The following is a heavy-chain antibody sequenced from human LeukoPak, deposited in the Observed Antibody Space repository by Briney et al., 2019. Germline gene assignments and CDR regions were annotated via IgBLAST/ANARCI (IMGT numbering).Heavy chain of an antibody. V-gene: IGHV4-59*08. J-gene: IGHJ4*02. D-gene: IGHD3-10*01. CDR2: IYYSGST. CDR3: ARHAGGYGSGSYSDYYFDY. Sequence: SETLSLTCTVSGGSISSYYWSWIRQPPGKGLEWIGYIYYSGSTNYNPSLKSRVTISVDTSKNQFSLKLSSVTAADTAVYYCARHAGGYGSGSYSDYYFDYWGQGTLVTVSS. CDR1: GGSISSYY.